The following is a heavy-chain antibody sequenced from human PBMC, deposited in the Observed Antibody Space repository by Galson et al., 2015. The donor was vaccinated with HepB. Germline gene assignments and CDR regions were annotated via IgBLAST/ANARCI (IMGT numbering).Heavy chain of an antibody. CDR3: ARAEGSSPTGGY. CDR2: ISSSSSYI. Sequence: SLRLSCAASGFTFSSYSMNWVRQAPGKGLEWVSSISSSSSYIYYADSVKGRFTISRDNAKNSLYLQMNSLRAEDTAVYYCARAEGSSPTGGYWGQGTLVTVSS. V-gene: IGHV3-21*01. J-gene: IGHJ4*02. CDR1: GFTFSSYS. D-gene: IGHD6-13*01.